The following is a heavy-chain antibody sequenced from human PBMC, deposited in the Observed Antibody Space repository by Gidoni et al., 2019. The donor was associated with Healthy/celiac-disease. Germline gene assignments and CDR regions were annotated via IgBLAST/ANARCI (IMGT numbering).Heavy chain of an antibody. CDR1: GLTFSRYS. V-gene: IGHV3-48*01. D-gene: IGHD6-6*01. Sequence: EVQLVESGGGLVQPGGSLRLSGAASGLTFSRYSMNWVRQAPGKGLEWVSYISSSISTIYYADSLKGRFTISSDNAKYSLYLQMISLRAEDTAVYYCARDGGSSSPADYWGQGTLVTVSS. CDR3: ARDGGSSSPADY. CDR2: ISSSISTI. J-gene: IGHJ4*02.